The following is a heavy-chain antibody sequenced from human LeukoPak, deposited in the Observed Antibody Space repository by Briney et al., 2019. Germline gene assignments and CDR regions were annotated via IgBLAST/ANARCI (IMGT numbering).Heavy chain of an antibody. Sequence: SETLSLTCAVSGGSISSSNWWSWVRQPPGKGLEWIGEIYHSGSTNYNPSLKSRVTISVDTSKNQFSLKLSSVTAADTAVYYCASHDYGDYGPFDYWGQGTLVTVSS. D-gene: IGHD4-17*01. CDR2: IYHSGST. CDR3: ASHDYGDYGPFDY. J-gene: IGHJ4*02. V-gene: IGHV4-4*02. CDR1: GGSISSSNW.